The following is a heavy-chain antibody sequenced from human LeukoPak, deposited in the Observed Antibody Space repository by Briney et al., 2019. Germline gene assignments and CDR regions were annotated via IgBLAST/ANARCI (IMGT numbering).Heavy chain of an antibody. CDR1: GITFSSYS. CDR2: ISTGSTYI. D-gene: IGHD2-2*01. J-gene: IGHJ4*02. V-gene: IGHV3-21*01. Sequence: GGSLRLSSAASGITFSSYSMNWVRQAPGKGLEWVSSISTGSTYIYNADSVRGRFTISRDNAKNSLYLQMNSLRVEDTAVYYCAGRYCSSTSCYARFDYWGQGTLVTVSS. CDR3: AGRYCSSTSCYARFDY.